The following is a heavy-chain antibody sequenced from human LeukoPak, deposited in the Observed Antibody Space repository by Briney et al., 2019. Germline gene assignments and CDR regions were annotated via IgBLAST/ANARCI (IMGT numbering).Heavy chain of an antibody. CDR1: GFTFSSYS. J-gene: IGHJ4*02. V-gene: IGHV3-21*01. D-gene: IGHD2-2*01. CDR3: ARDLGHDCSSTSCVG. Sequence: GGSLRLSCAASGFTFSSYSMNWVRQAPGKGLEWVSSISSSSSYIYYADSVKGRFTISRDNAKNSLYLQMNSLRAEDTAVYYCARDLGHDCSSTSCVGWGQGTLVTVSS. CDR2: ISSSSSYI.